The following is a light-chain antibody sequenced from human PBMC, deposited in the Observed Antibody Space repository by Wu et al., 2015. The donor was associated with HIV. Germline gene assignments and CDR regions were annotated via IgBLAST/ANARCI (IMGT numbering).Light chain of an antibody. CDR2: GAS. J-gene: IGKJ3*01. Sequence: EIVMTQSPGTLSVSPGERATLSCRASQNIDNNLAWYQQKVGQAPRLLIYGASTRTTGIPARFSGSGSGTDFTLTISSLEPEDFAVYYCQQRSNWPPLFTFGPGTKVDIK. V-gene: IGKV3-15*01. CDR1: QNIDNN. CDR3: QQRSNWPPLFT.